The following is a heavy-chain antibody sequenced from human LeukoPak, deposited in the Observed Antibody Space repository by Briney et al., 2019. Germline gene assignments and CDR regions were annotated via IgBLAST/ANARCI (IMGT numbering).Heavy chain of an antibody. D-gene: IGHD3-22*01. V-gene: IGHV1-46*01. CDR3: AISHSFYYDSSGYYSDY. CDR1: GYTFTIYY. J-gene: IGHJ4*02. CDR2: INPSGGST. Sequence: ASVKVSCKASGYTFTIYYMHWVRQAPGQGLEWMGIINPSGGSTSYAQKFQGRVTMTRDTSTSTVYMELSSLRSEDTAVYYCAISHSFYYDSSGYYSDYWGQGTLVTVSS.